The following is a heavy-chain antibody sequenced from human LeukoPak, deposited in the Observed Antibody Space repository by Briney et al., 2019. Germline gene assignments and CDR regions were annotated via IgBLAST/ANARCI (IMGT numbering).Heavy chain of an antibody. CDR1: GSGFTFGNFA. J-gene: IGHJ6*03. D-gene: IGHD3-16*01. CDR2: ISGSGYYT. CDR3: AKDGSWGDYYFYFYMDV. V-gene: IGHV3-23*01. Sequence: GGSLRLSCEASGSGFTFGNFALSWVRQAPGKGLEWVSGISGSGYYTYYADSVKGRFTISRDNSKNTLYIEMDSLRAEDTAVYYCAKDGSWGDYYFYFYMDVWGKGTTVTVSS.